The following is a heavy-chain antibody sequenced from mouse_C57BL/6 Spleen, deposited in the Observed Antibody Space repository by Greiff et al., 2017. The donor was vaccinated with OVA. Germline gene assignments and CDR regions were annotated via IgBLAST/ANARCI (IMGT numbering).Heavy chain of an antibody. Sequence: EVMLVESGGGLVKPGGSLKLSCAASGFTFSDYGMHWVRQAPEKGLEWVAYISSGSSTIYYADTVKGRFTISRDNAKNTLFLQMTSLRSEDTAMYYCARPGGSSSAWFAYWGQGTLVTVSA. D-gene: IGHD1-1*01. CDR3: ARPGGSSSAWFAY. J-gene: IGHJ3*01. CDR2: ISSGSSTI. CDR1: GFTFSDYG. V-gene: IGHV5-17*01.